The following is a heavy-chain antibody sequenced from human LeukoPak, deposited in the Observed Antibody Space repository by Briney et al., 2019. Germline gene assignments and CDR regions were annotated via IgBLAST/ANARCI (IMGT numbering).Heavy chain of an antibody. CDR1: GVSISSYY. J-gene: IGHJ6*03. V-gene: IGHV4-59*01. CDR2: IYYSGST. D-gene: IGHD2-2*01. CDR3: AGGHCSATSCYYYYYMDV. Sequence: SETLSLTCTVSGVSISSYYWSWIRQPPGKGLEWIGYIYYSGSTNYNPSLKRRVTISVDTSKNHFSLKLSSVTAADTAVYYCAGGHCSATSCYYYYYMDVWGKGTTVTVSS.